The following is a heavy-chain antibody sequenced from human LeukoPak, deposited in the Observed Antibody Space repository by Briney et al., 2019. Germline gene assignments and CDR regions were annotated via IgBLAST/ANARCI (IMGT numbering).Heavy chain of an antibody. CDR3: AKDTTEQWLNAFDI. V-gene: IGHV1-8*01. CDR1: GYTFTSYD. D-gene: IGHD6-19*01. CDR2: MNPNSGNT. Sequence: GASVKVSCKASGYTFTSYDINWVRQATGQGLEWMGWMNPNSGNTGYAQKFQGRVTMTRNTSISTAYMELSSLRAEDTALYYCAKDTTEQWLNAFDIWGQGTMVTVSS. J-gene: IGHJ3*02.